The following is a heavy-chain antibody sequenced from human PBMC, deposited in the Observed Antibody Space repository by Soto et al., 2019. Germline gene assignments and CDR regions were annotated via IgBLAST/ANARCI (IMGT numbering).Heavy chain of an antibody. Sequence: QIHLVQSGAEVKKPGASVKVSCKGSGYGFTTYGITWVRPAPGQGLEWMAWLSAHNGNTNYAQKRQGRVTVTRDTSTSTAYMELRSLRADDTDVYYCARGRYVDYWGQGALVTVSS. J-gene: IGHJ4*02. V-gene: IGHV1-18*01. D-gene: IGHD1-1*01. CDR3: ARGRYVDY. CDR2: LSAHNGNT. CDR1: GYGFTTYG.